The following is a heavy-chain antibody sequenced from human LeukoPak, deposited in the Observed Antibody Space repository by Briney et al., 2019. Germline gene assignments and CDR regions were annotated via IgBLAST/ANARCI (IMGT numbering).Heavy chain of an antibody. V-gene: IGHV3-7*03. CDR3: ARHRCPSS. J-gene: IGHJ3*01. D-gene: IGHD6-13*01. CDR1: GFTFSLSA. Sequence: GGSLGLSCAASGFTFSLSAMSWVRQAPGKGLEWVANINEDGSETHYVDSVKGRFTISRDNAKNSLYLQMNSLRAEDTAIYYCARHRCPSSWGPGTVVTVSS. CDR2: INEDGSET.